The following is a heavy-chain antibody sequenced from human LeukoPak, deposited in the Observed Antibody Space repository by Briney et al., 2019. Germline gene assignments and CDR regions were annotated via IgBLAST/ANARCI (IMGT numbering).Heavy chain of an antibody. D-gene: IGHD6-19*01. J-gene: IGHJ3*02. CDR2: ISAYNGNT. CDR1: GYTFTSYG. V-gene: IGHV1-18*01. Sequence: ASVKVSCKASGYTFTSYGISWVRQAPGQGLEWMGWISAYNGNTNYAQKLQGRVTTTTDTSTSTAYMELRSLRSDDTAVYYCARDTGIAVAGDAFDIWGQGTMVTVSS. CDR3: ARDTGIAVAGDAFDI.